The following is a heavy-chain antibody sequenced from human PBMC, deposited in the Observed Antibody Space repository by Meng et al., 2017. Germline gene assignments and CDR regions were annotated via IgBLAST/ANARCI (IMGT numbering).Heavy chain of an antibody. CDR1: GYTFSTNV. V-gene: IGHV7-4-1*02. J-gene: IGHJ4*02. CDR2: INTKTGKP. D-gene: IGHD6-19*01. Sequence: QVQLVPPGLEVKEPGASVKCSCKAYGYTFSTNVLKWVRQAPGQGLEWMGWINTKTGKPTYAQGFTGRLAFSLDTSASTAFLQINSLKAEDTAVYYCARAHSSGWYSFFDYWGQGTLVTVSS. CDR3: ARAHSSGWYSFFDY.